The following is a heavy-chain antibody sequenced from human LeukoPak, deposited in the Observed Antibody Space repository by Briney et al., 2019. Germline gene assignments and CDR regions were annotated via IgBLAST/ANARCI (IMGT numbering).Heavy chain of an antibody. CDR1: GFTVSSNY. J-gene: IGHJ6*03. Sequence: GGSLRLSCAASGFTVSSNYMTWVRQAPGKGLEWVSVIHKSAITYYADTVKGRFTISRDNSKNMLYLQMNSLRAEDTAVYYCARGRLVWKRRCYYYMDVWGKGTTVTISS. D-gene: IGHD1-1*01. CDR2: IHKSAIT. V-gene: IGHV3-53*01. CDR3: ARGRLVWKRRCYYYMDV.